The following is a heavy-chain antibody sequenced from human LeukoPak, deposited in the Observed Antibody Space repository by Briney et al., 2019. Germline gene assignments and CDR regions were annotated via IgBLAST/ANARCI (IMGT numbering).Heavy chain of an antibody. D-gene: IGHD6-13*01. CDR2: IGTAGDT. J-gene: IGHJ4*02. CDR1: GFTFSSYD. Sequence: GGSLRLSCAASGFTFSSYDMHWVRQATGKGLEWVSAIGTAGDTYYPGSVKGRFTISRDNAKNSLCLQMNSLRAEDTALYYCAKDGYSSSWYYFDYWGQGTLVTVSS. CDR3: AKDGYSSSWYYFDY. V-gene: IGHV3-13*01.